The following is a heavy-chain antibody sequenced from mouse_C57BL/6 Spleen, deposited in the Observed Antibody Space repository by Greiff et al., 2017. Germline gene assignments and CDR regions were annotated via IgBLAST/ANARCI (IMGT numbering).Heavy chain of an antibody. CDR3: ARGYDYDEGAWFAY. V-gene: IGHV5-4*03. Sequence: EVKLVESGGGLVKPGGSLKLSCAASGFTFSSYAMSWVRQTPEKRLEWVATISDGGSYHYYPDNVKGRFTISRDNAKNNLYLQMSHLKSEDTAMYYCARGYDYDEGAWFAYWGQGTLVTGSA. CDR1: GFTFSSYA. J-gene: IGHJ3*01. D-gene: IGHD2-4*01. CDR2: ISDGGSYH.